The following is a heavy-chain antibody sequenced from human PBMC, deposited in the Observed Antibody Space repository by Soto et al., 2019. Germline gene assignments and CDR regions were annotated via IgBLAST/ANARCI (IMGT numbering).Heavy chain of an antibody. Sequence: QVQLVQSGAEVKKPGSSVKVSCKASGGTFSSYAISWVRQAPGQGLEWMGGIIPIFGTSNYAQKFQGRVTITADESKSTAYMELSSLRSEDTAVYYCARVSPDGEYGDYGDLPYYDYGMDVWGQGTTVTVSS. CDR2: IIPIFGTS. V-gene: IGHV1-69*12. J-gene: IGHJ6*02. CDR1: GGTFSSYA. D-gene: IGHD4-17*01. CDR3: ARVSPDGEYGDYGDLPYYDYGMDV.